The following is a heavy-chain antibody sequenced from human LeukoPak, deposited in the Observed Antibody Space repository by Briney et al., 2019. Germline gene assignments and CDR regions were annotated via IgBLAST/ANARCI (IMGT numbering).Heavy chain of an antibody. J-gene: IGHJ4*02. V-gene: IGHV3-21*01. D-gene: IGHD3-16*01. CDR2: ITNTPNYI. Sequence: PGGSLRLSCAASGFILNTYTITWVRQAPGKGLEWGSSITNTPNYIYYADSVKGRFTISRDNANNSLYLQMDSLRAEDTAVYYCWRDSPYDTSIWGQGTLVTVSS. CDR1: GFILNTYT. CDR3: WRDSPYDTSI.